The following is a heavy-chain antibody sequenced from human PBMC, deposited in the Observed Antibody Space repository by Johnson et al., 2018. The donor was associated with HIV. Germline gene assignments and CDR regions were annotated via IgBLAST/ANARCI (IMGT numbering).Heavy chain of an antibody. Sequence: QVQLVESGGGVVQPGRSLRLSCAASGFTFSSYGMHWVRQAPGKGLEWVAVIWYDGSNKYYADSVKGRFTISRDNSNNTLYLQMNSLRAEDTAVYYCAKDQSPLMTWWDAFDIWGQGTMVTVSS. CDR2: IWYDGSNK. CDR3: AKDQSPLMTWWDAFDI. CDR1: GFTFSSYG. V-gene: IGHV3-33*06. D-gene: IGHD2-8*02. J-gene: IGHJ3*02.